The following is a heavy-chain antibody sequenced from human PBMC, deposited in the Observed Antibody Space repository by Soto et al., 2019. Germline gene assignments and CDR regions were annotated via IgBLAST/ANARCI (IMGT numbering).Heavy chain of an antibody. V-gene: IGHV3-15*07. Sequence: GGSLRLSCTVSGFAFNNAWLTWVRQAPGKGLEWVSRIKSITDGGTTDYAAPVKGRFTISRDDSKNTLYLQMNSLKIEDTAVYFCAPRAWDAGGYFAYWGPGTLVTVSS. J-gene: IGHJ4*02. CDR1: GFAFNNAW. CDR3: APRAWDAGGYFAY. D-gene: IGHD3-16*01. CDR2: IKSITDGGTT.